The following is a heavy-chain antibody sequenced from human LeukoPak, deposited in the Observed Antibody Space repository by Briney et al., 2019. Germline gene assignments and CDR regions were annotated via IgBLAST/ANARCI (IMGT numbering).Heavy chain of an antibody. CDR3: ARDHWSHYYGSGGENYFDP. D-gene: IGHD3-10*01. CDR2: ISGFNAYT. J-gene: IGHJ5*02. CDR1: GYRFTMYG. Sequence: GASVKVSCKASGYRFTMYGINWVRQAPGQGLEWMGWISGFNAYTNYAQKLQGRVTMTTDTSTSTAFMEVRGLRSDDTAVYYCARDHWSHYYGSGGENYFDPWGQGTLVTVSS. V-gene: IGHV1-18*01.